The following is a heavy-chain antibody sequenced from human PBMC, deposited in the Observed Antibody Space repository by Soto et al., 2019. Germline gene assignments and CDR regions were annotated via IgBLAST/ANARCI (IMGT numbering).Heavy chain of an antibody. V-gene: IGHV4-34*01. CDR2: INHSGST. Sequence: PSETLSLTCAVYGGSFSGYYGSWIRQPPGKGLEWIGEINHSGSTNYNPSLKSRVTISVDTSKNQFSLKLSSVTAADTAVYYCASSLRFLEWLPPMDVWGKGTTVTVSS. D-gene: IGHD3-3*01. J-gene: IGHJ6*03. CDR3: ASSLRFLEWLPPMDV. CDR1: GGSFSGYY.